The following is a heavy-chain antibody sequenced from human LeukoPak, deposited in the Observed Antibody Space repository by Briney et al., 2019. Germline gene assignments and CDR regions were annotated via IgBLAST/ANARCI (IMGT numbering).Heavy chain of an antibody. J-gene: IGHJ4*02. D-gene: IGHD6-13*01. Sequence: GSLRLSCTDSESTFADYGMSWVRQAPGKGLEWVSGINWKGDNTGYGDSVKGRFTISRDNAKNSLYLQMKSLRAEDTALYYCARDLSASWYSLGSWGQGTLVTVSS. CDR3: ARDLSASWYSLGS. CDR2: INWKGDNT. V-gene: IGHV3-20*04. CDR1: ESTFADYG.